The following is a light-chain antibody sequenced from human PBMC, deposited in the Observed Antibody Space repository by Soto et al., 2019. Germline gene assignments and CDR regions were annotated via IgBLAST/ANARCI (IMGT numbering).Light chain of an antibody. CDR3: SSFAGNNNLV. V-gene: IGLV2-8*01. CDR2: EVS. J-gene: IGLJ2*01. CDR1: SSDVGGYNY. Sequence: QSALTQPPSASGSPGQSVTISCTGTSSDVGGYNYVSWYQQHPGKAPKLMISEVSKQPSGVPDRFSGSKSGNTASLTVSGLQAEDEADYYCSSFAGNNNLVFGGGTQLTVL.